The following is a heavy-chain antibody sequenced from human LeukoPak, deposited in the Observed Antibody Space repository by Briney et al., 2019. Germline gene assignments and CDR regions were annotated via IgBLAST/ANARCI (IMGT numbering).Heavy chain of an antibody. CDR3: VRGYDDSGSYLD. CDR1: GFTFSNFG. V-gene: IGHV3-48*02. D-gene: IGHD3-10*01. Sequence: GGSLRLSCAASGFTFSNFGMNWVRQAPGKGLEWVSFISRTSSTVFYSASVKGRFTISRDNAKNSLYLQMNSLRDEDTALYYCVRGYDDSGSYLDWGQGTLVTVSS. J-gene: IGHJ4*02. CDR2: ISRTSSTV.